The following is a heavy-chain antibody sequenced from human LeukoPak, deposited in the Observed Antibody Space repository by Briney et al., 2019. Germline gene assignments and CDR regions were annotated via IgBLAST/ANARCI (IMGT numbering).Heavy chain of an antibody. Sequence: GSLRLSCAASGFTFSSYGMSWVRQAPGKGLEWVSTINGGGDTFYADSVKGRFTISRDNSKNTLYLQMNSLRAEDTAAYYCAKRTPYRSGLYYFDYWGRGTLVTVSS. CDR2: INGGGDT. CDR3: AKRTPYRSGLYYFDY. J-gene: IGHJ4*02. CDR1: GFTFSSYG. V-gene: IGHV3-23*01. D-gene: IGHD6-19*01.